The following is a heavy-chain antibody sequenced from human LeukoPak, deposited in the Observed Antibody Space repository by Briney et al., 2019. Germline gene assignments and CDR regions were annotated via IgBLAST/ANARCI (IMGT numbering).Heavy chain of an antibody. CDR3: TSGEGNSPAFYRSDF. Sequence: GWSLRLSCAASGVNLKDVWMSCVPHAPGKALEWGGRIKSKMDGTTTAYGSSVKGRFSISRDDSTNTLFLQMNSLKTEDTASYYCTSGEGNSPAFYRSDFWGKGTMVTVSS. J-gene: IGHJ4*02. CDR1: GVNLKDVW. D-gene: IGHD1-14*01. V-gene: IGHV3-15*01. CDR2: IKSKMDGTTT.